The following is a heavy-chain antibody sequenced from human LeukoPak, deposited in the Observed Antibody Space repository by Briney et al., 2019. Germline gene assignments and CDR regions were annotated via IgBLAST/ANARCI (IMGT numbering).Heavy chain of an antibody. CDR2: ISSSNNYI. CDR3: ARRSPNYYFDY. V-gene: IGHV3-21*01. J-gene: IGHJ4*02. CDR1: GFTFRSYS. Sequence: GGSLRLSCADSGFTFRSYSMNWVRQAPGKGLEWVSSISSSNNYIYYADSVKGRFTISRDNAKNSLYLQMNSLRAEDTAVYYCARRSPNYYFDYWGQGTPVTVSS.